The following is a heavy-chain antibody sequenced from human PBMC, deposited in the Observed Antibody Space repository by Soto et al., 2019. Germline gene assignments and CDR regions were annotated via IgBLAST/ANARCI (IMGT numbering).Heavy chain of an antibody. D-gene: IGHD6-6*01. Sequence: QVQLQQWGAGLLKPSETLSLTCAVYGGSFSDFKWSWIRQSPGKGLEWIGEINDSGSTNYNPSLKSRVTISVDTSKNQFSLKLSSVTAADTAVYYCARGPGRRQLVRIGGYFDYWGQGTLVTVSS. CDR3: ARGPGRRQLVRIGGYFDY. CDR1: GGSFSDFK. J-gene: IGHJ4*02. V-gene: IGHV4-34*01. CDR2: INDSGST.